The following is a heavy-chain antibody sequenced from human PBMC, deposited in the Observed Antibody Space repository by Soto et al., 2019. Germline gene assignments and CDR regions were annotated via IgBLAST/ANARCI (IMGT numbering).Heavy chain of an antibody. CDR1: GGSISSSSYY. V-gene: IGHV4-39*01. CDR2: IYYSGST. J-gene: IGHJ5*02. D-gene: IGHD4-17*01. CDR3: ARRPEIYGDYGWFDL. Sequence: SETLSLTCTVSGGSISSSSYYWGWIRQPPGKGLEWIGSIYYSGSTYYNPSLKSRVTISVDTSKNQFSLKLSSVTAADTAVYYCARRPEIYGDYGWFDLWGQGTLVTVSS.